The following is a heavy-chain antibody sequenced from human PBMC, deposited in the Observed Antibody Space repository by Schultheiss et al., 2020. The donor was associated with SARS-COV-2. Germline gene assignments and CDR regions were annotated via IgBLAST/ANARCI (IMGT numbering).Heavy chain of an antibody. V-gene: IGHV3-33*01. CDR2: IWYDGSNK. D-gene: IGHD4-17*01. CDR1: GFTFSSYG. J-gene: IGHJ3*02. Sequence: GGSLRLSCAASGFTFSSYGMHWVRQAPGKGLEWVAVIWYDGSNKYYADSVKGRFTISRENAKNSLYLQMNSLRAGDTAVYYCARGSGDYDAFDIWGQGTMVTVSS. CDR3: ARGSGDYDAFDI.